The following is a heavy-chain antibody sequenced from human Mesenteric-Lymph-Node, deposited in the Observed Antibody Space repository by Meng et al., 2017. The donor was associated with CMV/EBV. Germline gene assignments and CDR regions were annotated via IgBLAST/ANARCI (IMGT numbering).Heavy chain of an antibody. V-gene: IGHV4-39*07. CDR2: IYFTGST. D-gene: IGHD3-3*01. J-gene: IGHJ4*02. CDR1: GVSISSTEYY. CDR3: ARELNWEWLFDY. Sequence: GSLRLSCTVSGVSISSTEYYWGWIRQTPGEGLEWCGSIYFTGSTYYNPSLKSRVTISVDTSKNQFSLKLSSVTAADTAVYYCARELNWEWLFDYWGQGTLVTVSS.